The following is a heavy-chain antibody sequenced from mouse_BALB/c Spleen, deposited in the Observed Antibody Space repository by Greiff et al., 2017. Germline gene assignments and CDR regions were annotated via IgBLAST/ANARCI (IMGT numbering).Heavy chain of an antibody. CDR2: ISYSGST. D-gene: IGHD4-1*01. V-gene: IGHV3-2*02. CDR1: GYSITSDYA. CDR3: ARSELGRKYAMDY. Sequence: VQLQQSGPGLVKPSQSLSLTCTVTGYSITSDYAWNWIRQFPGNKLEWMGYISYSGSTSYNPSLKSRISITRDTSKNQFFLQLNSVTTEDTATYYCARSELGRKYAMDYWGQGTSVTVSS. J-gene: IGHJ4*01.